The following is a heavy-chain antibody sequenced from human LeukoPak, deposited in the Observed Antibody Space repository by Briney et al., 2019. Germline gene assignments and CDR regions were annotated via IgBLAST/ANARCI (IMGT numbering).Heavy chain of an antibody. CDR1: GYTFSNYW. CDR2: IYPDESDT. Sequence: GESLKISCEASGYTFSNYWIGWVRQIPGKGLEWMGIIYPDESDTKYSPSFQGQVTISADKSISTAYLQWSSLKASDTAMYYCARSRDSSGYYYLIWGQGTLVTVSS. D-gene: IGHD3-22*01. CDR3: ARSRDSSGYYYLI. J-gene: IGHJ4*02. V-gene: IGHV5-51*01.